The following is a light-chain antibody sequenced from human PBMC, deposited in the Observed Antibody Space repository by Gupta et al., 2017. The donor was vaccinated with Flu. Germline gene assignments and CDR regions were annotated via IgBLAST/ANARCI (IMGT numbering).Light chain of an antibody. CDR3: AAWDDSLGGWV. V-gene: IGLV1-47*01. CDR1: SSNIGTNH. CDR2: RDN. J-gene: IGLJ3*02. Sequence: QSVLTQPPSASGTPGQRVTISCFGSSSNIGTNHVYWYQQLPGTAPNLHIYRDNQRPSGVPDRFSGSKSGTSASLAISGIRSEDEADYYCAAWDDSLGGWVFGGGTKLTVL.